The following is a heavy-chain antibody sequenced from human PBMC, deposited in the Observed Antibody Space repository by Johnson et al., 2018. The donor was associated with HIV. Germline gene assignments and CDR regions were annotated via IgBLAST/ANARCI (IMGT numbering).Heavy chain of an antibody. Sequence: VQLVESGGGVVQPGRSLRLSCAASGFTFSTYGMHWVRQAPGTGLEWVALISYNGTNKYYADSVKGRFTISRDNSKNTLFLQMNSLRAEDTAVYYCARAMFGGATDPFDIWGQGTMVTVSS. D-gene: IGHD3-16*01. CDR3: ARAMFGGATDPFDI. V-gene: IGHV3-30*03. CDR1: GFTFSTYG. CDR2: ISYNGTNK. J-gene: IGHJ3*02.